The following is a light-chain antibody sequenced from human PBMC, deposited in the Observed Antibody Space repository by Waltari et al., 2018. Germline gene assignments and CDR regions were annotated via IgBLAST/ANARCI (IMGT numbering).Light chain of an antibody. CDR1: KRDIGPFNL. CDR3: SSYGASMTLL. V-gene: IGLV2-14*02. J-gene: IGLJ3*02. CDR2: EVK. Sequence: QSALTQPASVSGSPGQSITISCTGSKRDIGPFNLVSWYEQHPGKAPKLIIYEVKNRPSGVSDRFSGSKSDNTASLTISGLQHEDEATYFCSSYGASMTLLFGGGTRVTVL.